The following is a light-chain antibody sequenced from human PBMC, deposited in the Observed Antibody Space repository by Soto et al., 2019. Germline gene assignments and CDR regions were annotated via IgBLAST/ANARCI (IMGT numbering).Light chain of an antibody. Sequence: LKQFPTNLALSPRETATLSCRASQSVSSYLAWYQQKPGQAPRLLIYDASKTATGIPARFSGSGSGTDFTLTISSLEPEDFAVYYCQQRSGWPPSLTFGGGTKVEIK. CDR3: QQRSGWPPSLT. J-gene: IGKJ4*01. V-gene: IGKV3-11*01. CDR2: DAS. CDR1: QSVSSY.